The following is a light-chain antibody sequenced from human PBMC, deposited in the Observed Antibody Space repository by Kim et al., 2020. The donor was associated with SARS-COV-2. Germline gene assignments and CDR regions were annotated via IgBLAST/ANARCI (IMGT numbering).Light chain of an antibody. J-gene: IGKJ1*01. V-gene: IGKV4-1*01. CDR2: WAS. CDR1: QSVLHSSNNKNY. Sequence: ATINCKSSQSVLHSSNNKNYLAWYQQKPGQPPKLLIYWASTRESGVPDRFSGSGSGTDFTLTISSLQAEDGAVYYCQQYYSAPRTFGQGTKVDIK. CDR3: QQYYSAPRT.